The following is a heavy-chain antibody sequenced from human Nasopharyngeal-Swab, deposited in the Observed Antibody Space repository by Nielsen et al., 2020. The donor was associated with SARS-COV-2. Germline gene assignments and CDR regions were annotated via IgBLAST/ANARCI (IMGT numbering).Heavy chain of an antibody. J-gene: IGHJ4*02. CDR2: ISDDNTI. V-gene: IGHV3-48*02. Sequence: GGSLRLSCEASGFIFNTYGMNWVRQAPGKGLEWISYISDDNTIFYADSVKGRFTISRDNAKNSLDLQMNSLRDEDTAVYYCARDRGAPVEMATIEGFDYWGQGTLVTVSS. CDR1: GFIFNTYG. CDR3: ARDRGAPVEMATIEGFDY. D-gene: IGHD5-24*01.